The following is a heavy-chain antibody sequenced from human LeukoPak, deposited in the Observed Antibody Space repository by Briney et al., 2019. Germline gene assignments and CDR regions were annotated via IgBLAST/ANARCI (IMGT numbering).Heavy chain of an antibody. CDR2: ISSSGSTI. V-gene: IGHV3-48*03. D-gene: IGHD3-10*01. CDR1: GFTFSSYE. Sequence: PGGSLRLSCAASGFTFSSYEMNWVRQAPGKGLELVSYISSSGSTIYYADSVKGRFTISRDNAKNSLYLQMNSLRAEDTAVYYCARGPLWFGELSLDYWGQGTLVTVSS. CDR3: ARGPLWFGELSLDY. J-gene: IGHJ4*02.